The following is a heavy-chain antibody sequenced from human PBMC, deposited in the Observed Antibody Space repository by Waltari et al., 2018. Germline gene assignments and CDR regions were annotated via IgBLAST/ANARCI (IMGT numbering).Heavy chain of an antibody. Sequence: VQLVESGGGLVKPGGSLRLSCAPPGFTFGPYAIDVFPLVPGKGLEWVAAISSSSSYVYSPDGRFTISRDNAKNSLYRQISSLRGEDTALYYCVRGGEMTGTTGLAFYFDSWGQGTLVSVSS. CDR3: VRGGEMTGTTGLAFYFDS. CDR2: ISSSSSYV. D-gene: IGHD1-7*01. CDR1: GFTFGPYA. J-gene: IGHJ4*02. V-gene: IGHV3-21*06.